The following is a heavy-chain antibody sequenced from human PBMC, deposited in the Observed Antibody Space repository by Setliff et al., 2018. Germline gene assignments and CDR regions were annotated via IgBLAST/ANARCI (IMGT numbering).Heavy chain of an antibody. CDR3: AVIDWGENFYNMDG. V-gene: IGHV3-23*01. Sequence: GGSLRLSCAASGLTFNSYAMSWVRQAPGKGLEWVSTVSVSGDNTYYTDSVKGRFTTSRDNSKNTLSLQMSSLRTEDTAIYFCAVIDWGENFYNMDGWGKGTTVTVS. CDR1: GLTFNSYA. CDR2: VSVSGDNT. J-gene: IGHJ6*03. D-gene: IGHD7-27*01.